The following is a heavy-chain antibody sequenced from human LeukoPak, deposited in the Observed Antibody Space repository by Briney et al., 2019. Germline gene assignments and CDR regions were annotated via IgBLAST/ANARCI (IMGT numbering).Heavy chain of an antibody. Sequence: GGSLRLSCVASEFTFSNYVMNWVRQAPGKGLEWVSSIRQSGDITYYADSVKGRFTISRDNSKNTLSLQMNSLSREDTAIYYCVRRGGSDGWGAFDIWGQGTVVTVSS. CDR1: EFTFSNYV. J-gene: IGHJ3*02. V-gene: IGHV3-23*01. CDR3: VRRGGSDGWGAFDI. CDR2: IRQSGDIT. D-gene: IGHD5-24*01.